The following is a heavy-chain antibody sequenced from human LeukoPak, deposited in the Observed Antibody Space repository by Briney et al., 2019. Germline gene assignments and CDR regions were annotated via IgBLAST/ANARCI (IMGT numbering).Heavy chain of an antibody. Sequence: ASXXVSCKASGGTFSSYAISWVRQAQGQGLEWMGRIIPIFGTANYVQKFQGRGRITTDESTSTAYMELSSLRSEDTAAYYCARDSPYYYGSGSLGYWGQGTLVTVSS. J-gene: IGHJ4*02. CDR2: IIPIFGTA. D-gene: IGHD3-10*01. CDR1: GGTFSSYA. V-gene: IGHV1-69*05. CDR3: ARDSPYYYGSGSLGY.